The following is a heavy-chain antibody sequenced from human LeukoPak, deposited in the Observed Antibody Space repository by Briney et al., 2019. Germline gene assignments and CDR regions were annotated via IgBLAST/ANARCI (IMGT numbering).Heavy chain of an antibody. Sequence: SQTLSLTCAVSGGSISSGGYSWSWIRQPPGKGLEWIGYIYHSGSTYYNPSLKSRVTVSVDRSKNQFSLKLSSVTAADTAVYYCARDAGSYRYFDYWGQGTLVTVSS. CDR3: ARDAGSYRYFDY. CDR1: GGSISSGGYS. J-gene: IGHJ4*02. D-gene: IGHD3-16*02. CDR2: IYHSGST. V-gene: IGHV4-30-2*01.